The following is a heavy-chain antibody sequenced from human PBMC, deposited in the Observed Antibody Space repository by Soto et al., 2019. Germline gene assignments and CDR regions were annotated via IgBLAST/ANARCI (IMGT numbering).Heavy chain of an antibody. V-gene: IGHV3-23*01. CDR3: AKATTNGGWFNPFDS. CDR2: LSGSGTST. D-gene: IGHD6-19*01. J-gene: IGHJ4*02. CDR1: GFSFVNYA. Sequence: GGSLRLSCAASGFSFVNYAMNWVRQAPGKGLEWVSGLSGSGTSTYYADPVKGRFTISRDNSRDTLFLQMNSLTADDTAVYYCAKATTNGGWFNPFDSWGQGALVTVSS.